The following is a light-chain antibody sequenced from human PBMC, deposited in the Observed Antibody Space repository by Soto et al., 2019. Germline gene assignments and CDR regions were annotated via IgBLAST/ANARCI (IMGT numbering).Light chain of an antibody. CDR3: QQRSNWPPT. V-gene: IGKV3-11*01. CDR2: DAS. J-gene: IGKJ5*01. Sequence: EIVLTQSPVTLSLSPGERATLSCRASQSVNNYLAWYQQKPGQAPRLLIYDASNRATGIPARFSGSGSGADFTLTISSLEPEDFAVYYCQQRSNWPPTFGQGTRLDIK. CDR1: QSVNNY.